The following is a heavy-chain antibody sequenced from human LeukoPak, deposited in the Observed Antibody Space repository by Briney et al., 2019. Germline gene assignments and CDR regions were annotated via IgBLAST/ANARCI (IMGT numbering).Heavy chain of an antibody. V-gene: IGHV3-30*18. Sequence: PGGSLRLSCAASGFTFSSNGIHWVRQSPGKGLEWVAVVSYLGDDQFYAESVKGRFTISRDNSKKTVFLQMNSLRGEDTAVYYCAKDRSSGPHYYYGMDVWGRGTTVIVSS. D-gene: IGHD3-22*01. J-gene: IGHJ6*02. CDR3: AKDRSSGPHYYYGMDV. CDR1: GFTFSSNG. CDR2: VSYLGDDQ.